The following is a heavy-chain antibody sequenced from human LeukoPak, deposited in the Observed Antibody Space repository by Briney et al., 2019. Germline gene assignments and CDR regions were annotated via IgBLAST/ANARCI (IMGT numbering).Heavy chain of an antibody. Sequence: SVKVSCKASGGTFSSYAISWVRQAPGQGLEWMGRIIPILGIANYAQKFQGRVTITADKSTSTAYMELSSLRSEDTAVYYCASRSSWYEEGGRLSPFDYWGQGTLVTVSS. V-gene: IGHV1-69*04. CDR2: IIPILGIA. D-gene: IGHD6-13*01. CDR1: GGTFSSYA. J-gene: IGHJ4*02. CDR3: ASRSSWYEEGGRLSPFDY.